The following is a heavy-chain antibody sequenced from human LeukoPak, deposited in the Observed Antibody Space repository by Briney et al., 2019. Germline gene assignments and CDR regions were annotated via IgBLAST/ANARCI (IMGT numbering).Heavy chain of an antibody. CDR2: IYYSGST. V-gene: IGHV4-39*01. D-gene: IGHD3-22*01. J-gene: IGHJ6*03. Sequence: SETLSLTCTVSGGSINSSSYYWGWIRQPPGKGLEWIGNIYYSGSTYYNPSLKSRVTISVDTSKNQFSLKLSSVTAADTAVYYCARGQKTMVWVISRNYYYYYMDVWGKGTTVTVSS. CDR3: ARGQKTMVWVISRNYYYYYMDV. CDR1: GGSINSSSYY.